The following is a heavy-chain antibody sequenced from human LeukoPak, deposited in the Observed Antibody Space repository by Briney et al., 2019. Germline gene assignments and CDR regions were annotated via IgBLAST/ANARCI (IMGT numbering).Heavy chain of an antibody. CDR2: TSGSGAGT. CDR1: QFTFSHYA. D-gene: IGHD3-22*01. V-gene: IGHV3-23*01. Sequence: PGGSLRLSCAASQFTFSHYAMNWVRQAPGKGLEWVSATSGSGAGTYYADSVKGRFTISRDNSKNTLYLQMNSLRAEDAAIYYCAKAYDSSGYYPFDYWGQGTLVTVSS. J-gene: IGHJ4*02. CDR3: AKAYDSSGYYPFDY.